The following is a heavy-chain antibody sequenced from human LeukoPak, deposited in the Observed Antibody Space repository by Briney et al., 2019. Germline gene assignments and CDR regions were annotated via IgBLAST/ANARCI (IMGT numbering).Heavy chain of an antibody. V-gene: IGHV4-31*03. D-gene: IGHD3-22*01. CDR3: ARVPLNYDSSGYYYVDY. J-gene: IGHJ4*02. Sequence: SETLSLTCTVSGGSISSGGYYWSWIRQHPGKGLEWIGYIYYSGSTYYNPSLKSRVTISVDTSKNQFSLKLSSVTAADTAVYYCARVPLNYDSSGYYYVDYWGQGTLVTVSS. CDR2: IYYSGST. CDR1: GGSISSGGYY.